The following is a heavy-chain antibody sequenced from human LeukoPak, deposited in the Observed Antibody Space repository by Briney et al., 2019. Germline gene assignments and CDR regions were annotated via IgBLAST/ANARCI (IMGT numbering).Heavy chain of an antibody. Sequence: PSETLSLTCTVSGYSISSYYWSWIRQPPGKGLEWIGYIYYSGSTNYNPSLKSRVTISVDTSKNQFSLKLSSVTAADTAVYYCARDTSGSYYRSLAFDIWGQGTMVTVSS. CDR1: GYSISSYY. CDR3: ARDTSGSYYRSLAFDI. J-gene: IGHJ3*02. CDR2: IYYSGST. D-gene: IGHD1-26*01. V-gene: IGHV4-59*01.